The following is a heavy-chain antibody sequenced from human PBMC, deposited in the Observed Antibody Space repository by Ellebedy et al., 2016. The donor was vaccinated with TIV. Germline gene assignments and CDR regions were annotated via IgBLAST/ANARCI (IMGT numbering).Heavy chain of an antibody. Sequence: AASVKVSCKAYGGTLRSYRISWVRQAPGLGLEWMGRIIPIVEITIYAQRFQDRVTISEDNFTNTVYMEMSSLRSEDTAMYYCATGPPKWEVPLDLDSWGQGTLVIVSS. D-gene: IGHD1-26*01. CDR3: ATGPPKWEVPLDLDS. CDR2: IIPIVEIT. V-gene: IGHV1-69*04. J-gene: IGHJ4*02. CDR1: GGTLRSYR.